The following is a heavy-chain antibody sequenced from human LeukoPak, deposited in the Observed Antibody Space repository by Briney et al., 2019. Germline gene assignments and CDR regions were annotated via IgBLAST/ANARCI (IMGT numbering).Heavy chain of an antibody. V-gene: IGHV3-11*04. CDR2: ISSSGSTI. D-gene: IGHD3-22*01. Sequence: GGSLRLSCAASGFTFSDYYMSWIRQAPGKGLEWVSYISSSGSTIYYADSVKGRFTISRDNAKNSLYLQMNSLRAEDTAVYYCAKVSGYYKNYFDYWGQGTLVTVSS. CDR3: AKVSGYYKNYFDY. CDR1: GFTFSDYY. J-gene: IGHJ4*02.